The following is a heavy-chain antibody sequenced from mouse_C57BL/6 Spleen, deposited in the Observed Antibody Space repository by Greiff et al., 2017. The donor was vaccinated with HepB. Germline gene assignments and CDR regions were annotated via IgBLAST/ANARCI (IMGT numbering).Heavy chain of an antibody. CDR2: IDPSDSYT. J-gene: IGHJ2*01. CDR3: AREHHYFDY. CDR1: GYTFTSYW. V-gene: IGHV1-69*01. Sequence: QVQLQQPGAELVMPGASVKLSCKASGYTFTSYWMHWVKQRPGQGLEWIGEIDPSDSYTNYNQKFKGNSTLTVDKSSSTAYMQLSSLTSEDSAVYYCAREHHYFDYWGQGTTLTVSS.